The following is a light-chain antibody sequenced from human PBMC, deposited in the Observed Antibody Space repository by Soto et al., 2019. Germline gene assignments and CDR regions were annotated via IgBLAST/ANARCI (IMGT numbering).Light chain of an antibody. CDR1: QSLLHSNGYNY. Sequence: DIVMTQSPLSLPVTPGEPASMSCRSNQSLLHSNGYNYLDWYLQKPGQSPRLLIYLGFDRASGVPVRFSGSGSGTDFTLTISRVEAEDVWVYFCMQSLETPLTFGPGTKVDIK. V-gene: IGKV2-28*01. CDR2: LGF. CDR3: MQSLETPLT. J-gene: IGKJ3*01.